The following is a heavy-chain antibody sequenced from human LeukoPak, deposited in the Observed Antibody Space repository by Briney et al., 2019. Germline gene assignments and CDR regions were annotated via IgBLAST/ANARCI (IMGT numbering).Heavy chain of an antibody. D-gene: IGHD3-10*01. CDR1: GGSFSGYY. V-gene: IGHV4-34*01. J-gene: IGHJ4*02. CDR3: ARVLLWFGEQFDY. CDR2: INHSGST. Sequence: PSETLSLTCAVYGGSFSGYYWSWIRQPPGKGLEWIGEINHSGSTNYNPSLKSRVTISVDTSKNQFSLKLSSVTAADTAVYYCARVLLWFGEQFDYWGQGTLVTVSS.